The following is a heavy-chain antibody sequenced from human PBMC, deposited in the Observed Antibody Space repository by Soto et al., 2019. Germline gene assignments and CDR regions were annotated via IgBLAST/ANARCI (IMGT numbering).Heavy chain of an antibody. J-gene: IGHJ5*02. Sequence: QLQLQESGSGLVKPSQTLSLTCAVSGGSLSSGGYSWAWIRQPPGKGLEWIGYIYHSGSTYYNPFRMRRGTMSVDKSKNQFSLRLTSVTAADTAGYYWARRISSFDPWGQGTLVSVSS. V-gene: IGHV4-30-2*01. CDR2: IYHSGST. CDR3: ARRISSFDP. D-gene: IGHD3-10*01. CDR1: GGSLSSGGYS.